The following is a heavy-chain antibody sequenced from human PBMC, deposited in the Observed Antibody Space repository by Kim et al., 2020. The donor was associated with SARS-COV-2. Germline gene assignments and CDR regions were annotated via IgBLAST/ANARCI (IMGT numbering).Heavy chain of an antibody. CDR3: ARGGDSSSWYRFDY. CDR2: ISYDGSNK. J-gene: IGHJ4*02. D-gene: IGHD6-13*01. Sequence: GGSLRLSRAASGFTFSSYAMHWVRQAPGKGLEWVAVISYDGSNKYYADSVKGRFTISRDNSKNTLYLQMNSLRAEDTAVYYCARGGDSSSWYRFDYWGQGTLVTVSS. CDR1: GFTFSSYA. V-gene: IGHV3-30-3*01.